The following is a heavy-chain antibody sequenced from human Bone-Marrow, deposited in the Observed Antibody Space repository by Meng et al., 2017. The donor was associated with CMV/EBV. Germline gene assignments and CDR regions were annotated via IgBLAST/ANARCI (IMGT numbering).Heavy chain of an antibody. CDR3: AKAKSRYSSSWADY. CDR1: GFTFSSYS. Sequence: GGSLRLSCAASGFTFSSYSMNWVRQAPGKGLEWVSSISSSSSSTYYADSVKGRFTISRDNSKNTLYLQMNSLRAEDTAVYYCAKAKSRYSSSWADYWGQGTLVTVSS. D-gene: IGHD6-13*01. CDR2: ISSSSSST. J-gene: IGHJ4*02. V-gene: IGHV3-23*01.